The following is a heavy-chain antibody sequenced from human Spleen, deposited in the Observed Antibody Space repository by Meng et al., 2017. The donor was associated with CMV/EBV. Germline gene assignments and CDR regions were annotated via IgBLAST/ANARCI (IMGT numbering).Heavy chain of an antibody. CDR1: GFTFTDAW. V-gene: IGHV3-15*01. CDR2: IRSRAAGGTT. D-gene: IGHD2-2*01. J-gene: IGHJ4*02. CDR3: APDVPQPLAQIVY. Sequence: GESLKISCVASGFTFTDAWMNWVRQAPGKGLEWVGRIRSRAAGGTTDYDAPVQSRFTVSRDNSKSTLFLQMNSLKTEDAAVYYCAPDVPQPLAQIVYWGQGTLVTVSS.